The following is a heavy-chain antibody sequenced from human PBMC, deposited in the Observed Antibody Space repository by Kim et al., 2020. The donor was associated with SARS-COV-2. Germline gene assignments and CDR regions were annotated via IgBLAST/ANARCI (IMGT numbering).Heavy chain of an antibody. CDR2: IYYSGST. Sequence: SETLSLTCTVSGGSISSGGYYWSWIRQHPGKGLEWIGYIYYSGSTYYNPSLKSRVTISVDTSKNQFSLKLSSVTAADTAVYYCARVSKGRGTVTSITMVRGARSLYFDYWGQGTLVTVSS. V-gene: IGHV4-31*03. D-gene: IGHD3-10*01. CDR1: GGSISSGGYY. CDR3: ARVSKGRGTVTSITMVRGARSLYFDY. J-gene: IGHJ4*02.